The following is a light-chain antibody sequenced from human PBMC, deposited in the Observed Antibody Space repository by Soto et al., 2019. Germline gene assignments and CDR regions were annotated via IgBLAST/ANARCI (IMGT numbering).Light chain of an antibody. Sequence: EIVLTQSPGTLSLSPGERATLACRASQSVSSSYLSWYQQKPGQAPRLLIYGASSRATGIPDRVSGSGSGTDFTLTISRLEPEDFAVYYCHQYDSGTFGQGTKVDIK. J-gene: IGKJ1*01. CDR2: GAS. CDR1: QSVSSSY. CDR3: HQYDSGT. V-gene: IGKV3-20*01.